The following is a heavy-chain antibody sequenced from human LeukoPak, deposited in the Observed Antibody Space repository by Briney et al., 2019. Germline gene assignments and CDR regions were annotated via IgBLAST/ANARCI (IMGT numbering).Heavy chain of an antibody. D-gene: IGHD1-26*01. V-gene: IGHV4-31*03. Sequence: PSETLSLTCTDSGGSISSGGYYWSWIRQHPGKGLEWIGYIYYSGSTYYNPSLKSRVTISVDTSKNQFSLKLSSVTAADTAVYYCARGAGSYVDYWGQGTLVTVSS. J-gene: IGHJ4*02. CDR2: IYYSGST. CDR1: GGSISSGGYY. CDR3: ARGAGSYVDY.